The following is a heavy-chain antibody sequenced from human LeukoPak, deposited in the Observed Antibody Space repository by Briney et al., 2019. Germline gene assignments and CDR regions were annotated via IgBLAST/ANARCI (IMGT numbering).Heavy chain of an antibody. J-gene: IGHJ4*02. CDR3: ARDNWGSLDY. D-gene: IGHD7-27*01. Sequence: SETLSLTCSVSGASVISGPHYWSWIRQPPGKGLDWIGYGVYPESTNYNPSLKSRVTISVDTSKRQFSLQLRSVTAADTAIYYCARDNWGSLDYWGQGILVTVSS. V-gene: IGHV4-61*01. CDR1: GASVISGPHY. CDR2: GVYPEST.